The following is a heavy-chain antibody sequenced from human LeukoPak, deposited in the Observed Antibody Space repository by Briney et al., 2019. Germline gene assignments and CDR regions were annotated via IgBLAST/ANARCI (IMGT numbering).Heavy chain of an antibody. D-gene: IGHD5-12*01. J-gene: IGHJ4*02. CDR1: GGSISSNSYY. CDR3: ARLLGVATSSLIDY. Sequence: PSGTLSLTCTVSGGSISSNSYYWGWIRQPPGKGLEWIGSIFYSWSTYYNPSLKSRVTISVDTSKNQFSLKLRSVTAADTAVYYCARLLGVATSSLIDYWGQGILVTVSS. V-gene: IGHV4-39*01. CDR2: IFYSWST.